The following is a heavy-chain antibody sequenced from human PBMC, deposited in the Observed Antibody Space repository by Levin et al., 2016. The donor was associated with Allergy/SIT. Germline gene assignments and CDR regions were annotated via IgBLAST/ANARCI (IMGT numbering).Heavy chain of an antibody. D-gene: IGHD2-21*01. CDR3: ARLSSSFTIPAGYAFDI. J-gene: IGHJ3*02. CDR1: GGSISSYY. Sequence: SETLSLTCTVSGGSISSYYWSWIRQPPGKGLEWIGYIYYSGSTNYNPSLKSRVTISVDTSKNQFSLKLSSVTAADTAVYYCARLSSSFTIPAGYAFDIWGQGTMVTVSS. V-gene: IGHV4-59*08. CDR2: IYYSGST.